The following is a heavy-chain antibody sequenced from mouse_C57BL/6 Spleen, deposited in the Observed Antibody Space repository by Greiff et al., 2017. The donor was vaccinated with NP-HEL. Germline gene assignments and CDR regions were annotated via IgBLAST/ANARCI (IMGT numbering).Heavy chain of an antibody. Sequence: EVQLVESGGGLVKPGGSLKLSCAASGFTFSDYGMHWVRQAPEKGLEWVAYISSGSSTIYYADTVKGRFTISRDNAKNTLFLQMTSLRSEDTAMYYCARRDYSNYGAMDYWGQGTSVTVSS. CDR3: ARRDYSNYGAMDY. J-gene: IGHJ4*01. CDR2: ISSGSSTI. D-gene: IGHD2-5*01. CDR1: GFTFSDYG. V-gene: IGHV5-17*01.